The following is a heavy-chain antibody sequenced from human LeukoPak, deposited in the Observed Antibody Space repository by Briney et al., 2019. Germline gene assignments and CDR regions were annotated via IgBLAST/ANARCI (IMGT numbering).Heavy chain of an antibody. Sequence: SETLSLTCTVSGDSINSSSYYWGWIRQPPGKGLEWIGSLFYSLYHSESIYYTGSAYYNPSLKSRITIAVDTSKNQFSLKVNSVTAADTAVYYCAREMGATPYYFDYWGQGTLVTVSS. J-gene: IGHJ4*02. CDR1: GDSINSSSYY. CDR3: AREMGATPYYFDY. CDR2: LFYSLYHSESIYYTGSA. D-gene: IGHD1-26*01. V-gene: IGHV4-39*02.